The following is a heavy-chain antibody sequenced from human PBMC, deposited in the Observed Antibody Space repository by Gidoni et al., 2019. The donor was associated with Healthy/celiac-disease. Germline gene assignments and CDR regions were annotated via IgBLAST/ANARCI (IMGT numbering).Heavy chain of an antibody. Sequence: QVQLQESGPGLVKPSQTLSLTCTVSGGSISRGSSYWRWIRQPAGKGLEWIGRIYTSGSTNYNPSLKSRVTISVDTSKNQFSLKLSSVTAADTAVYYCARETYSSSSTPFDPWGQGTLVTVSS. V-gene: IGHV4-61*02. J-gene: IGHJ5*02. CDR3: ARETYSSSSTPFDP. CDR2: IYTSGST. CDR1: GGSISRGSSY. D-gene: IGHD6-6*01.